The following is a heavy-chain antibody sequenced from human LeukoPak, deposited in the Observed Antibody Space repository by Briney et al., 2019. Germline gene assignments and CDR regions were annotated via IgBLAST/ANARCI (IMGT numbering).Heavy chain of an antibody. CDR1: GGSISSSRYY. V-gene: IGHV4-39*07. J-gene: IGHJ4*02. CDR2: IYYSGST. D-gene: IGHD4-17*01. CDR3: AREGHGDFDE. Sequence: SETLSLTCTVSGGSISSSRYYWGWIRQPPGKGLEWIGSIYYSGSTYYNPSLKSRATISVNTTNNQFSQKQSSVTAANTAAYYGAREGHGDFDEWGEGELVSVSS.